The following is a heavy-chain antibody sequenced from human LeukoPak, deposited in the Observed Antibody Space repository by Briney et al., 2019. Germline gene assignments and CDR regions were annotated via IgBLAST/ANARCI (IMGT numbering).Heavy chain of an antibody. V-gene: IGHV3-48*03. Sequence: PGGSLRLSCAASGFTFSSYEMNWVRQAPGKGLEWVAYISNSDSTIHYADSVKGRFTIARDNAQNSLYLQMSSLRAEDTAVYYCARVTDAYGDHYYGMDVWGQGTTVTVSS. J-gene: IGHJ6*02. CDR3: ARVTDAYGDHYYGMDV. CDR1: GFTFSSYE. D-gene: IGHD4-17*01. CDR2: ISNSDSTI.